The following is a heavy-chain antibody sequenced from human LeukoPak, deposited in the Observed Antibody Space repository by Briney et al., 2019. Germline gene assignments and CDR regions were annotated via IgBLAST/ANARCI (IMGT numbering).Heavy chain of an antibody. J-gene: IGHJ6*02. CDR2: IRTKTDNYAT. V-gene: IGHV3-73*01. CDR3: TRIAAAGGYYYYGMDV. CDR1: GFTFSSYS. Sequence: GSLRLSCAASGFTFSSYSMNWARQAPGKGLEWVGRIRTKTDNYATAYAASVKGRFTISRDDSKNTAYLQMNSLKTEDTAVYYCTRIAAAGGYYYYGMDVWGQGTTVTVSS. D-gene: IGHD6-13*01.